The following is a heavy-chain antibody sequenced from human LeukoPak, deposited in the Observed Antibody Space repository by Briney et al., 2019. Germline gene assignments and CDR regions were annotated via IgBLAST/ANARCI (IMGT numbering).Heavy chain of an antibody. J-gene: IGHJ6*03. CDR2: IIPIFGTA. CDR3: ARQGGSSGWSYYYYYYMDV. CDR1: GGTFSSYA. Sequence: ASVKVSCKASGGTFSSYAISWVRQAPGQGLEWMGGIIPIFGTANYAQKFQGRVTITADKSTSTAYMELSSLRSEDTAVYYCARQGGSSGWSYYYYYYMDVWGKGTTVTVSS. D-gene: IGHD6-19*01. V-gene: IGHV1-69*06.